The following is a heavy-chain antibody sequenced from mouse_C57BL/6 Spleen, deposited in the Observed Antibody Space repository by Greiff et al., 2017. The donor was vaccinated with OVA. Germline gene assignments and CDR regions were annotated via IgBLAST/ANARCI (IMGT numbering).Heavy chain of an antibody. J-gene: IGHJ1*03. CDR3: ARSGYYGSSRYWYFDV. Sequence: EVKLMESGPELVKPGASVKISCKASGYSFTDYNMNWVKQSNGKSLEWIGVINPNYGTTSYNQKFKGKATLTVDQSSSTAYMQLNSLTSEDSAVYYCARSGYYGSSRYWYFDVWGTGTTVTVSS. CDR1: GYSFTDYN. CDR2: INPNYGTT. D-gene: IGHD1-1*01. V-gene: IGHV1-39*01.